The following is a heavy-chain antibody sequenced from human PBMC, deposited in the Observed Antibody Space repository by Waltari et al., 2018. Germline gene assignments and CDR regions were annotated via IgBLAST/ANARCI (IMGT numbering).Heavy chain of an antibody. CDR1: GFTFSTYA. CDR2: IRDDGQTS. Sequence: EARLEESGGGLEQPGKSLRLSCSASGFTFSTYAMTWVRQAPGKGRGGVSSIRDDGQTSFYADAVKGLCIISRDNSKSTLFLHLNSLRGDDTARYYCAKGIRATATYFYMDVWGKGTTVTVSS. J-gene: IGHJ6*03. D-gene: IGHD3-10*01. CDR3: AKGIRATATYFYMDV. V-gene: IGHV3-23*04.